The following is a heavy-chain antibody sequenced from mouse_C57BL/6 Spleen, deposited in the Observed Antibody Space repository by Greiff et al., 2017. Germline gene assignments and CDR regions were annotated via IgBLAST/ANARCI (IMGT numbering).Heavy chain of an antibody. J-gene: IGHJ2*01. V-gene: IGHV1-55*01. D-gene: IGHD2-4*01. CDR3: AREDMGYDYVPYYVGF. CDR2: IYPGSGST. Sequence: QVQLQQPGAELVKPGASVKMSCKASGYTFTSYWITWVKQRPGQGLEWIGDIYPGSGSTNYNEKFKSKATLTVDTSSSTAYMQLSSLTSEASAVYCCAREDMGYDYVPYYVGFWGKSTTLTVSS. CDR1: GYTFTSYW.